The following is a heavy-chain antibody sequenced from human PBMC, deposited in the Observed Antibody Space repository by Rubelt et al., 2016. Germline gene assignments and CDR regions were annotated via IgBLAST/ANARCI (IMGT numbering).Heavy chain of an antibody. Sequence: QVRLQQWGAGLLKSSETLSLTCAVYGGSFSGYYWSWLRQHPGKGLEWVGYTFYTGSTYYNPSLQSRVSISVDTSKNQFSLKLSSVTGADTAVYYCARFYAANDFNAFDIWGQGTMVTVFS. CDR1: GGSFSGYY. D-gene: IGHD3-3*01. CDR3: ARFYAANDFNAFDI. J-gene: IGHJ3*02. V-gene: IGHV4-34*12. CDR2: TFYTGST.